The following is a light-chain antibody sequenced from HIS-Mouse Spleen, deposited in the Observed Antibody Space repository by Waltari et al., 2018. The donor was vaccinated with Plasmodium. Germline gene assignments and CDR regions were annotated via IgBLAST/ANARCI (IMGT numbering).Light chain of an antibody. V-gene: IGLV3-25*03. CDR3: QSADSSGTPNWV. CDR2: KDS. CDR1: ALPKQS. J-gene: IGLJ3*02. Sequence: SYELTQPPSVSVSPGQTARIPCSGDALPKQSAYWYQQKPGKAPVLVIYKDSERPSGIPERFSGSSSGTTVTLTISGVQAEDEADYYCQSADSSGTPNWVFGGGTKLTVL.